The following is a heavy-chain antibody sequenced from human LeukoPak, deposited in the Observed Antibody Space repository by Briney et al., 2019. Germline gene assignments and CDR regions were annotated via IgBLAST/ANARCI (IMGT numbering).Heavy chain of an antibody. Sequence: PGGSLRLSCAASGFTFDDYAMHWVRQAPGKGLEWVSGISWNSGTIYYADSVKGRFTISRDNAKSSLYLQMNSLRAEDTAVYYCARDQGGGTSYWGQGTLVTVSS. J-gene: IGHJ4*02. D-gene: IGHD2-2*01. CDR1: GFTFDDYA. V-gene: IGHV3-9*01. CDR2: ISWNSGTI. CDR3: ARDQGGGTSY.